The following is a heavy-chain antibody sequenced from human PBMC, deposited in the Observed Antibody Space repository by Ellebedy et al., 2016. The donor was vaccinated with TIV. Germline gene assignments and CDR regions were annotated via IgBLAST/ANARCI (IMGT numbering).Heavy chain of an antibody. Sequence: MPSETLSLTCSVSGDSIRSSFWSWIRQPPGKGLEWIGSIYYSWSTSYNTSLKSRVTRSVDTSRNHFSLRVTSVTAADTAMYFCARRGAVASYAFDMWGQGTVVTVSS. CDR2: IYYSWST. CDR1: GDSIRSSF. D-gene: IGHD6-19*01. V-gene: IGHV4-59*08. J-gene: IGHJ3*02. CDR3: ARRGAVASYAFDM.